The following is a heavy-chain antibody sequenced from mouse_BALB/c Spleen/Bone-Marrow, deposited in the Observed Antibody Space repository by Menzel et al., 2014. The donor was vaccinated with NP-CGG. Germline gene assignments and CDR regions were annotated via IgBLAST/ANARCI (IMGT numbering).Heavy chain of an antibody. Sequence: EVQLQQSGAELVKPGASVELSCTASGFNIKDTYMHWVKQRPEQGLERIGRIDPANGNTKYDPKFQGKATITADTSSNTAYLQLSSLTSEDTAVYYCATYYRYDRRFAYWGQGTLVTVSA. CDR3: ATYYRYDRRFAY. CDR2: IDPANGNT. CDR1: GFNIKDTY. D-gene: IGHD2-14*01. J-gene: IGHJ3*01. V-gene: IGHV14-3*02.